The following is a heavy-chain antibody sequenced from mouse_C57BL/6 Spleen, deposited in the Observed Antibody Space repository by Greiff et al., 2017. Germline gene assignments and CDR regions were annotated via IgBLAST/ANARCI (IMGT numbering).Heavy chain of an antibody. D-gene: IGHD1-1*01. CDR1: GYAFTNYL. J-gene: IGHJ4*01. V-gene: IGHV1-54*01. CDR2: INPGSGGT. Sequence: QVQLQQSGAELVRPGTSVKVSCKASGYAFTNYLIEWVKQRPGQGLEWIGVINPGSGGTNYNEKFKGKATLTADKSSSTAYMQLSSLTSEDSAVYFCARDGFGYYGSSSYAMDYWGQGTSGTVSS. CDR3: ARDGFGYYGSSSYAMDY.